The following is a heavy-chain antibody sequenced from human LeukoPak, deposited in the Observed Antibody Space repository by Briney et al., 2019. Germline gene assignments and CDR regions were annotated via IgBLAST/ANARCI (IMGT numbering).Heavy chain of an antibody. CDR2: IIPILGIA. D-gene: IGHD3-10*01. Sequence: SVKVSCKASGGTFSSYAISWVRQASGQGLEWMGRIIPILGIANYAQKFQGRVTITADKSTSTAYMELSSLRSEDTAVYYCARDSGGGAFDIWGQGTMVTVSS. CDR1: GGTFSSYA. CDR3: ARDSGGGAFDI. J-gene: IGHJ3*02. V-gene: IGHV1-69*04.